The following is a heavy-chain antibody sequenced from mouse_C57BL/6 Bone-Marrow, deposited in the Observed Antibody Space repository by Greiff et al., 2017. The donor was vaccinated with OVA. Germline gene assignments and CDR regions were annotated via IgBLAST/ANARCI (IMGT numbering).Heavy chain of an antibody. CDR2: IDPSDSYT. CDR1: GYTFTSYW. Sequence: QVHVKQPGAELVKPGASVKLSCKASGYTFTSYWMQWVKQRPGQGLEWIGEIDPSDSYTNYNQKFKGKATLTVDTSSSTAYMQLSSLTSEDSAVYYCARIDYYGSRNFDYWGKGTTLTVSS. V-gene: IGHV1-50*01. J-gene: IGHJ2*01. D-gene: IGHD1-1*01. CDR3: ARIDYYGSRNFDY.